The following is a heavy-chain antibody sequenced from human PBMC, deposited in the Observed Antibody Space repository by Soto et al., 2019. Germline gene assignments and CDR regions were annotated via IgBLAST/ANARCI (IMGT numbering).Heavy chain of an antibody. Sequence: QVQLVQSGAEVKKPGSSVKVSCKASGGTFSSYAISWVRQAPGQGLEWMGGIIPIFGTTNYAQKFQGRVTITADDTTSTAYMELCSLRSEDTAVYYCERDAVAQTFDPWGQGTLVTVSS. CDR2: IIPIFGTT. CDR3: ERDAVAQTFDP. D-gene: IGHD5-12*01. CDR1: GGTFSSYA. J-gene: IGHJ5*02. V-gene: IGHV1-69*01.